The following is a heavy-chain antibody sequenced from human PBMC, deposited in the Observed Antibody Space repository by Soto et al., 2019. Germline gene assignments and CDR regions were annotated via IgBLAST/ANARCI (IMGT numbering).Heavy chain of an antibody. J-gene: IGHJ4*02. Sequence: EVQLVASGGGLVQPGGSLRLSCEGSGFTFSSYSMSWVRQSPGKGLQWVAYISSSGSTTYYGDSVKGRFSISRDNTKDSVFLQMNSLRDEDTSVYYWARAVAGTVYDYWGQGALVTVSS. CDR1: GFTFSSYS. CDR3: ARAVAGTVYDY. D-gene: IGHD6-19*01. CDR2: ISSSGSTT. V-gene: IGHV3-48*02.